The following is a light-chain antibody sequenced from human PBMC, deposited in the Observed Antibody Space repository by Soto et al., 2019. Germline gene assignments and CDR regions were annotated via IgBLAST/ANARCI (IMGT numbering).Light chain of an antibody. CDR1: QTINNW. Sequence: DIQMTQSPSTLSASIGDRVTITCRASQTINNWLAWYQQKPGKAPNLLIYHASNLATGVPSRFSGIAFGTEFSHSISSQQPDDFATYYCQHYNSYPWTFGQGTKVEIK. V-gene: IGKV1-5*01. CDR3: QHYNSYPWT. J-gene: IGKJ1*01. CDR2: HAS.